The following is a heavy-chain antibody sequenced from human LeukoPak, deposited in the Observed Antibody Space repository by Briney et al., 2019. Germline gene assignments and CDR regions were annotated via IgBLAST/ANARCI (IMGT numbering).Heavy chain of an antibody. CDR2: IYPGDSDT. Sequence: GESLKISCKGSGYTFARYWIGWVRQMPGKGLEWMAIIYPGDSDTRYSPSFEGQVTISVDKSISTAYLQWSSLKASDTAMYYCARQTRDGSGSRGYSFDFWGQGTLVTVSS. CDR1: GYTFARYW. J-gene: IGHJ4*02. V-gene: IGHV5-51*01. CDR3: ARQTRDGSGSRGYSFDF. D-gene: IGHD3-10*01.